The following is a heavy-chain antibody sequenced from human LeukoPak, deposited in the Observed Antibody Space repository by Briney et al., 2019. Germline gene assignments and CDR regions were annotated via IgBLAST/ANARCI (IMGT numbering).Heavy chain of an antibody. CDR1: GGSVSSGSYY. V-gene: IGHV4-61*01. D-gene: IGHD3-22*01. J-gene: IGHJ3*02. CDR2: KYSSGST. CDR3: ARDKSGSSGYYDAFDI. Sequence: SETLSLTCTVSGGSVSSGSYYWSWVRQPPGKGLEWIGHKYSSGSTSYNPSLMSRVTISLDMSKKQLSLKMSSVTAADTAVYYCARDKSGSSGYYDAFDIWGQGTMVTVSS.